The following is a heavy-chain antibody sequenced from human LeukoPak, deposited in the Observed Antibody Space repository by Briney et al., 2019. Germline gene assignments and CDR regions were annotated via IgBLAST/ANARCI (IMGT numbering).Heavy chain of an antibody. J-gene: IGHJ5*02. CDR1: GFTVSSSY. D-gene: IGHD3-22*01. V-gene: IGHV3-66*01. Sequence: GGSLRLSCAASGFTVSSSYMTWVRQAPGKGLEWVSVINRGGSTYYADSVKGRFTISRDNSKNTLYLHMNSLRAEDTAVYYCARGRQIYYDSSGYYDNRFDPWGQGTLVTVSS. CDR3: ARGRQIYYDSSGYYDNRFDP. CDR2: INRGGST.